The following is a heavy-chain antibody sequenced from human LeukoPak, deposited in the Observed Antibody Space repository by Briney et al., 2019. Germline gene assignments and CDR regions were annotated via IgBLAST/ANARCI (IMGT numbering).Heavy chain of an antibody. V-gene: IGHV1-8*01. Sequence: ASVKVSCKASGYTFTSYDINWVRQATGQGLEWMGWMNPNSGNTGYAQKFQGRVTMTRNTSISTAYMELSSLRSEDTAVYYCARGMRYYYYGSGSYSYYFDYWGQGTLVTVSS. CDR3: ARGMRYYYYGSGSYSYYFDY. J-gene: IGHJ4*02. CDR2: MNPNSGNT. D-gene: IGHD3-10*01. CDR1: GYTFTSYD.